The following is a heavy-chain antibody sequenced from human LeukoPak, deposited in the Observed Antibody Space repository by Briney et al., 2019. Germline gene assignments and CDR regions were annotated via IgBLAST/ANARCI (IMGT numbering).Heavy chain of an antibody. Sequence: SETLSLTCTVSGDSIGSYYWSWIRQPPGKGLEWIGYMYSISGSTNYNPSLKSRVTIWVDKSKTQLSLKLPSVTAADTAIYYCARGGHRGDTLDWFDPWGQGTLVTVSS. D-gene: IGHD3-10*01. V-gene: IGHV4-59*01. CDR1: GDSIGSYY. CDR3: ARGGHRGDTLDWFDP. CDR2: MYSISGST. J-gene: IGHJ5*02.